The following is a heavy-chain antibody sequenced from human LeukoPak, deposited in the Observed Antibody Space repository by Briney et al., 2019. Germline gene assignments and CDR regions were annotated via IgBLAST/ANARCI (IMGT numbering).Heavy chain of an antibody. D-gene: IGHD2-8*01. CDR3: ARHQLLGPCFKGVCSDAFDI. V-gene: IGHV5-10-1*01. J-gene: IGHJ3*02. CDR1: GHRFTSYW. Sequence: GESLRISCKGSGHRFTSYWISWVRQMPGKGLEWMGRIDPSDSYTNYSPSFQGHLTISADKSISTAYLQWSSLKASDTAMYYCARHQLLGPCFKGVCSDAFDIWGQGTMVTVSS. CDR2: IDPSDSYT.